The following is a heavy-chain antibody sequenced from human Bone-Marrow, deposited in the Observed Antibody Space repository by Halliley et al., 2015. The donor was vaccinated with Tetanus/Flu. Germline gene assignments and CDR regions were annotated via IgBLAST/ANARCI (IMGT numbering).Heavy chain of an antibody. D-gene: IGHD3-16*01. CDR1: GGSISSGAYH. J-gene: IGHJ6*02. CDR2: IYYSGST. V-gene: IGHV4-31*03. Sequence: TLSLTCTVSGGSISSGAYHWTWIRQHPGKGLEWSGDIYYSGSTYYNPSLTSRVTTSLDTSKNQLSLKMSSVTAADTAVYFWARGLGGGGFCGGASRADPGGVGLWGPGTPVPVS. CDR3: ARGLGGGGFCGGASRADPGGVGL.